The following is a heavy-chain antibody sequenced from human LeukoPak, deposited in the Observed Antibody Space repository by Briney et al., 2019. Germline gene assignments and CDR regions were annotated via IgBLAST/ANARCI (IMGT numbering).Heavy chain of an antibody. V-gene: IGHV3-48*03. J-gene: IGHJ4*01. CDR1: GFTFSSYE. Sequence: PGGSLRLSCAASGFTFSSYEMNWVRQAPGKGLEWVSYISSSGSTIYYADSVKGRFTISRDNAKNSLSLQMNTLRAEDTAVYYCATYSSGWFDYWGQDPWSPSPQ. CDR3: ATYSSGWFDY. D-gene: IGHD6-19*01. CDR2: ISSSGSTI.